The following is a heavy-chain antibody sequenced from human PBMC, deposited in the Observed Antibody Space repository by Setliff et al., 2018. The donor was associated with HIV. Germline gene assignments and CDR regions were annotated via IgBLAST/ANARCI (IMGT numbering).Heavy chain of an antibody. D-gene: IGHD3-22*01. CDR2: IYTSGST. CDR1: GGSISSYY. Sequence: PSETLSLTCTVSGGSISSYYWSWIRQPPGKGLEWIGYIYTSGSTNYNHSLKSRVTISVDTSKNQFSLKLSSVTAADTAVYSCAMGLSFYDPGGFDYWGQGTLVTVSS. V-gene: IGHV4-4*09. J-gene: IGHJ4*02. CDR3: AMGLSFYDPGGFDY.